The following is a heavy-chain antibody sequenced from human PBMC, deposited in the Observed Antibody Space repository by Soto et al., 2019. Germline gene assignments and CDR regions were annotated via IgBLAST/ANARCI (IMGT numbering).Heavy chain of an antibody. CDR3: AREYPDYGGNSGLWY. Sequence: ASVKVSCKASGYTFTSYYMHWVRQAPGQGLEWMGIINPSGGSTSYAQKFQGRVTMTRDTSTSTVYMELSSLRSEDTAVYYCAREYPDYGGNSGLWYWGQGPLVTVYS. CDR2: INPSGGST. CDR1: GYTFTSYY. J-gene: IGHJ4*02. D-gene: IGHD4-17*01. V-gene: IGHV1-46*01.